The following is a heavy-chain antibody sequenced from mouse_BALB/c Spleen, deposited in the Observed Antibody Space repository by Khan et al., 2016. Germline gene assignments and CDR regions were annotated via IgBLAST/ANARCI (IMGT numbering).Heavy chain of an antibody. CDR2: FYPGSGSI. V-gene: IGHV1-62-2*01. CDR3: ARHEGRTMITTVYFDY. CDR1: GYTFTEYI. Sequence: QVQLKQSGAELVKPGASVKLSCKASGYTFTEYIIHWVKQRSGQGLEWIGWFYPGSGSIKYNEKFKDKATLTADISSSTVYMELSRLTSEDSAVYFCARHEGRTMITTVYFDYWGQGTTLTVSS. J-gene: IGHJ2*01. D-gene: IGHD2-4*01.